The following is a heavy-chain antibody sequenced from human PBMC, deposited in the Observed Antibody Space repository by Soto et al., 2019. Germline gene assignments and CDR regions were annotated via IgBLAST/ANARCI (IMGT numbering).Heavy chain of an antibody. CDR3: AREETAWPLACGLGV. V-gene: IGHV3-21*01. D-gene: IGHD2-21*02. CDR1: GFTFSSYS. CDR2: ITRNSDI. Sequence: GGSLRLSCAASGFTFSSYSIHWVRQAPGKGLEWVSAITRNSDIYYADSVKGRFTISRDNAQNSVSLQMNSLRAEDTAVYYCAREETAWPLACGLGVWGQGTTVTVSS. J-gene: IGHJ6*02.